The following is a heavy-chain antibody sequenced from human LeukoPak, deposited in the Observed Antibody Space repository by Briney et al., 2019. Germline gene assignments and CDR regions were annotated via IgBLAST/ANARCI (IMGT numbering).Heavy chain of an antibody. D-gene: IGHD6-6*01. V-gene: IGHV4-59*01. CDR2: IYYSGST. CDR1: GGSISSYY. Sequence: SETLSLTCTVSGGSISSYYWSWIRQPPGKGLEWIGYIYYSGSTNYNPSLKSRVTISVDTSKNQFSLKLSSVTAADTAVYYCARVRVPDSSSSYYYYYYMDVWGKGTTVTVSS. CDR3: ARVRVPDSSSSYYYYYYMDV. J-gene: IGHJ6*03.